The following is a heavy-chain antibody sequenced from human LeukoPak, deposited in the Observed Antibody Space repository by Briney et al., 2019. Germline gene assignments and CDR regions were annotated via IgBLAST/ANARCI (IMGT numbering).Heavy chain of an antibody. D-gene: IGHD1-26*01. CDR1: GFTFSSYA. CDR2: ISYDGSNK. J-gene: IGHJ4*02. V-gene: IGHV3-30-3*01. CDR3: ARNRGGNHYNFYFDY. Sequence: PGGSLRLSCAASGFTFSSYAMHWVRQAPGKGLEWVAVISYDGSNKYYADSVKGRFTISRDNSKSALYLQMNSLRAEDTAVYYCARNRGGNHYNFYFDYWGQGTLVTVSS.